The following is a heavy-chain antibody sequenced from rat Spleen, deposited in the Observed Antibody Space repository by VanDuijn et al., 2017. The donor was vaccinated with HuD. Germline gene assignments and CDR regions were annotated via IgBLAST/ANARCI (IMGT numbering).Heavy chain of an antibody. CDR1: GFTFSDYA. D-gene: IGHD1-4*01. J-gene: IGHJ4*01. V-gene: IGHV5-17*01. Sequence: EVQLVESGGGLVQPGRSLKFSCAASGFTFSDYAMAWVRQAPKKGLEWVATIIYEGSSTYYGDSVKGRFTISRDNAKSTLYLQMNSLRSEDTATYYCARGGTGIDVMDAWGQGASVTVSS. CDR2: IIYEGSST. CDR3: ARGGTGIDVMDA.